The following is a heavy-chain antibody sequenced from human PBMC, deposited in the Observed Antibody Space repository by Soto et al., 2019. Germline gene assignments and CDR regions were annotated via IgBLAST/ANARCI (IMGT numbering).Heavy chain of an antibody. CDR2: ISGSGGST. CDR3: AKENGYSSSWFEFDY. Sequence: PGGSLRLSCAASGFTFSSYVMSWVRQAPGKGLEWVSAISGSGGSTYYADSVKGRFTISRDNSKNTLYLQRNSLRAEDTVVYYCAKENGYSSSWFEFDYWGQGTLVTVSS. J-gene: IGHJ4*02. V-gene: IGHV3-23*01. D-gene: IGHD6-13*01. CDR1: GFTFSSYV.